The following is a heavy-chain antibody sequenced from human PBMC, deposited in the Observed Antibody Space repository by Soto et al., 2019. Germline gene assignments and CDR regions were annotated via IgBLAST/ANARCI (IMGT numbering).Heavy chain of an antibody. CDR2: ISYDGSNK. CDR1: GFTFSSYA. D-gene: IGHD5-18*01. V-gene: IGHV3-30-3*01. CDR3: ARVDERGYSYGYSGQFDY. J-gene: IGHJ4*02. Sequence: SGGSLRLSCAASGFTFSSYAMHWVRQAPGKGLEWVAVISYDGSNKYYADSVKGRFTISRDNSKNTLYLQMNSLRAEDTAVYYCARVDERGYSYGYSGQFDYWRQGTLVTVSS.